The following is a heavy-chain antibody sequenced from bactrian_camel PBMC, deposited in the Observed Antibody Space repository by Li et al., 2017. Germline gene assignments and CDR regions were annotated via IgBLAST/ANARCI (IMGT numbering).Heavy chain of an antibody. D-gene: IGHD1*01. CDR1: GNKRNGDC. CDR2: IFPGAGGTT. V-gene: IGHV3-3*01. Sequence: HVQLVESGGGSVEAGGSLTLSCEYSGNKRNGDCVGWYRQSPEKEREGVAAIFPGAGGTTWYHDSVKGRFTISQDKAKNTVYLQMNSLKPEDTGEYYCAAATWCGDSPSAFPYWGRGPRSPSP. J-gene: IGHJ4*01.